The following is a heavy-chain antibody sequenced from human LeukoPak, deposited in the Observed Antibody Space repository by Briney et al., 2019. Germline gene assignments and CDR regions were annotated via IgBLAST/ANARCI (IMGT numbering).Heavy chain of an antibody. CDR1: GFTFSSYA. CDR3: AKDSANYDFSGY. Sequence: PGGSLRLSCAASGFTFSSYAMSWVRQAPGKGLEWVSVISGSGGSTYYADSVKGRFTISRDNSKNTLYLQMNSLRAEDTAVYYCAKDSANYDFSGYWGQGTLVTVSS. D-gene: IGHD3-3*01. V-gene: IGHV3-23*01. J-gene: IGHJ4*02. CDR2: ISGSGGST.